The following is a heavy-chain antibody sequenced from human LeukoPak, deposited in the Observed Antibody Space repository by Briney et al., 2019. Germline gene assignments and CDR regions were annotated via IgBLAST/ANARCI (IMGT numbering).Heavy chain of an antibody. V-gene: IGHV1-69*05. CDR2: IIPIFGTA. CDR1: GGTFSSYA. Sequence: ASVKVSCKASGGTFSSYAISWVRQAPGQGLEWMGGIIPIFGTANYAQKFQGRVTITTDESTSTAYMELSSLRSEGTAVYYCASDTVRYCSGGSCSPPFAVYYYCMDVWGKGTTVTVSS. D-gene: IGHD2-15*01. CDR3: ASDTVRYCSGGSCSPPFAVYYYCMDV. J-gene: IGHJ6*03.